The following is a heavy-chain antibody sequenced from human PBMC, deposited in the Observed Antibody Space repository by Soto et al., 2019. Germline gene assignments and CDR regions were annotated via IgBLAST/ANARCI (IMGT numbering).Heavy chain of an antibody. D-gene: IGHD3-10*01. V-gene: IGHV3-74*01. CDR2: ISPDWRTT. CDR3: ADSWLPTSY. Sequence: GXPRLYCASSGFXFSHYLLHWVRQAPGKGLVWVSRISPDWRTTTYADSVKGRFTISRDNAKSTLYLQMNSMTVEDGAVYYCADSWLPTSYWGPGTLVTVSS. J-gene: IGHJ4*02. CDR1: GFXFSHYL.